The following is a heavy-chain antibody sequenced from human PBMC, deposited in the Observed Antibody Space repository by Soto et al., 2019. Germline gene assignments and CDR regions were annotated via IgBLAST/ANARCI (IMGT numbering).Heavy chain of an antibody. D-gene: IGHD6-6*01. CDR1: GFTFSDYY. Sequence: GGSLRLSCAASGFTFSDYYMSWIRQAPGRGLEWISYISTSGSAMYYADSVKGRFTVSRDNAKNSVYLQMNSLIAEDTAVYYCARLMDSSSFEYWGQGTLVTVSS. CDR3: ARLMDSSSFEY. V-gene: IGHV3-11*01. J-gene: IGHJ4*02. CDR2: ISTSGSAM.